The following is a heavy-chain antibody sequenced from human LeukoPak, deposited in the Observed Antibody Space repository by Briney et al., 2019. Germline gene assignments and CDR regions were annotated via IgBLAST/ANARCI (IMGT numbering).Heavy chain of an antibody. V-gene: IGHV4-34*01. CDR3: ARGGHSSSWYSDWFDP. Sequence: SETLSLTCAVYGGSFSGYYWSWIRQPPGKGLEWIGEINHSGSTNYNPSLKSRVTISVDTSKNQFSLKLSSVTAADTAVYYCARGGHSSSWYSDWFDPWGQGTLVTVSS. J-gene: IGHJ5*02. CDR2: INHSGST. D-gene: IGHD6-13*01. CDR1: GGSFSGYY.